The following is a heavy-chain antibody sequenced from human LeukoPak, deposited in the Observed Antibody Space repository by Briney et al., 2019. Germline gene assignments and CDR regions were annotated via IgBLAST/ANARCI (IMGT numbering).Heavy chain of an antibody. Sequence: SETLSLTCTVSGGSISSGSYYWSWIRQHAGKGLEWIGRIYTSGSTNYNPSLKSRVTISVDTSKNQFSLKLSSVTGADTAVYYCAREGCSSTRCYGLGFYGMDVWGQGTTVTVSS. CDR3: AREGCSSTRCYGLGFYGMDV. V-gene: IGHV4-61*02. J-gene: IGHJ6*02. D-gene: IGHD2-2*01. CDR1: GGSISSGSYY. CDR2: IYTSGST.